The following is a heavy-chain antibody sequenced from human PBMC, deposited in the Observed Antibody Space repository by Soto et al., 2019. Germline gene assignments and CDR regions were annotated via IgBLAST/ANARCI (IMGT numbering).Heavy chain of an antibody. J-gene: IGHJ4*01. V-gene: IGHV1-69*13. CDR3: ARGAKLLPLGAYFDY. CDR2: IIPIFGTA. Sequence: SSGKVSCKASGGTFSNYAISWVRQAPGQGLEWMGGIIPIFGTANYAQKFQGRVTISADESTSTAYMELSRLRSEDTAVYYCARGAKLLPLGAYFDYWRHGTL. CDR1: GGTFSNYA. D-gene: IGHD2-15*01.